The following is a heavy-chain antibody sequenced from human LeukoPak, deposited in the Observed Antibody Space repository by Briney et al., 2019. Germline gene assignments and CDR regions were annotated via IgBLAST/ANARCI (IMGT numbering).Heavy chain of an antibody. D-gene: IGHD4-17*01. J-gene: IGHJ4*02. CDR3: ARWGRTVSKYYFGY. V-gene: IGHV4-30-2*01. Sequence: SETLSLTCAVSGGSISSGGYSWSWIRQPPGKGLEWLGYIYHSGSTYYNPSLKSRVTISVDRSKNQFSLKLSSVTAADTAVYYCARWGRTVSKYYFGYWGQGTLVTISS. CDR2: IYHSGST. CDR1: GGSISSGGYS.